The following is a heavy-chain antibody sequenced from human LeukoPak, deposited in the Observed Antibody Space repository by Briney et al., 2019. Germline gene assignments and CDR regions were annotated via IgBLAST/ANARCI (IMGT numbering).Heavy chain of an antibody. V-gene: IGHV4-39*01. J-gene: IGHJ4*02. CDR2: IYYSGST. CDR3: ARWRRAGQYFDY. CDR1: GGSISSSSYY. D-gene: IGHD6-19*01. Sequence: PSETLSLTCTVSGGSISSSSYYWGWIRQPSGKGLEWIGSIYYSGSTYYNPSLKSRVTISVDTSKNQFSLKLSSVTAADTAVYYCARWRRAGQYFDYWGQGTLVTVSS.